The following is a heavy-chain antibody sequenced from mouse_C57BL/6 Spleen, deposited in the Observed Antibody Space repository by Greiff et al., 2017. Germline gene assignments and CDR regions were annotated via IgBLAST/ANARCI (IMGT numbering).Heavy chain of an antibody. CDR2: ISYDGSN. Sequence: EVQLQESGPGLVKPSQSLSLTCSVTGYSITSGSFWYWIRQFPGNILEWMGYISYDGSNNYNPSLKNRISITRDTSTNQFFLKLNSVTTEYAATDYCARESGGYYFDYWGQGTTLTVSS. V-gene: IGHV3-6*01. CDR1: GYSITSGSF. J-gene: IGHJ2*01. CDR3: ARESGGYYFDY.